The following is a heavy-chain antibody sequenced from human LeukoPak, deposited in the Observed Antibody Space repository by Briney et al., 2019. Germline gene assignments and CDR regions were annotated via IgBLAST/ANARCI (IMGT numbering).Heavy chain of an antibody. Sequence: ASVKVSCKASGYTFTGYYMHWVRQAPGQGLEWMGWVNPNSGGTNYAQKFQGRVTMTRDTSTSTVYMELSSLRSEDTAVYYCAREPPSQRTVVDTPTWGQGTQVTVSS. D-gene: IGHD5-18*01. CDR3: AREPPSQRTVVDTPT. J-gene: IGHJ5*02. V-gene: IGHV1-2*02. CDR2: VNPNSGGT. CDR1: GYTFTGYY.